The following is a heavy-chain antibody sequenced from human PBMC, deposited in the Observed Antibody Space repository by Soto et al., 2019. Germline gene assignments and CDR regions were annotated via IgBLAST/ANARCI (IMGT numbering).Heavy chain of an antibody. CDR3: ARDGGRGWDLDN. CDR1: GFTFSVYY. J-gene: IGHJ4*02. V-gene: IGHV3-11*01. Sequence: QVQLVESGGGLVRPGGSLRLSCAASGFTFSVYYMSWIRQAPGKGLEWISHISGSGNIIYYADSMKGRLSISRDNAENSLYLQMNSLRGEDTAVYYCARDGGRGWDLDNWGQGTLVTVSS. D-gene: IGHD6-19*01. CDR2: ISGSGNII.